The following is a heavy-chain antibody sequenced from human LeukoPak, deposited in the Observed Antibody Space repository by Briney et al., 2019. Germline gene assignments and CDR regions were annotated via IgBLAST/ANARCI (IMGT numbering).Heavy chain of an antibody. CDR3: ARDHAFSPDY. V-gene: IGHV3-30*03. CDR1: GFTFSSYG. CDR2: ISYDGSNK. Sequence: PGSSLRLSCAASGFTFSSYGMHWVRQAPGKELEWVAVISYDGSNKYYADSVKGRFTISRDNSKNTLYLQMNSLRAEDTAVYYCARDHAFSPDYWGQGTLVTVSS. J-gene: IGHJ4*02. D-gene: IGHD2/OR15-2a*01.